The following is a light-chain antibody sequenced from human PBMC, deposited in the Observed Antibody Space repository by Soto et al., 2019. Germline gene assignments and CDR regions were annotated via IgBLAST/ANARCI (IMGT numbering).Light chain of an antibody. CDR1: QSISTY. CDR3: QQYHSSPTWT. Sequence: DIQMTQSPSSLSASVGDRVTITCRASQSISTYLSWYQQKPGKVPKFLIYGASSLQTGVPSRFSGSGSGTEFIFTISSLQPEDFATYYCQQYHSSPTWTFGQGTKVDI. V-gene: IGKV1-39*01. CDR2: GAS. J-gene: IGKJ1*01.